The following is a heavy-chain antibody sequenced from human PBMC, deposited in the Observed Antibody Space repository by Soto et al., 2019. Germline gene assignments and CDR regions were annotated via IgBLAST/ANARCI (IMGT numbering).Heavy chain of an antibody. CDR2: ISSSSSTI. CDR1: GFTFRSYS. Sequence: PGGSLKLSCAASGFTFRSYSMNWVRPAPGKGLEWVSYISSSSSTIYYADSVKGRFTISRDNAKNSLYLQMNSLRAEDTAVYYCARGDYYDSSGPFSDAFDIWGQGTMVTVSS. V-gene: IGHV3-48*01. J-gene: IGHJ3*02. D-gene: IGHD3-22*01. CDR3: ARGDYYDSSGPFSDAFDI.